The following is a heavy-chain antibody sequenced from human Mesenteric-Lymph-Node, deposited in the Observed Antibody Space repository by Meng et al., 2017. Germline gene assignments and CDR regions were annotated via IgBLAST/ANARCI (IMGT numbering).Heavy chain of an antibody. Sequence: VALQGSGPGLVKPSPTLSLTGTGPGGSISSGDYYWSWIRQPPGKGLEWIGCIYYSGSTYYNPSLKSRVTISVDTSKNQFSLKLSSVTAADTAVYYCARGPSRWLQFSFDYWGQGTLVTVSS. CDR1: GGSISSGDYY. CDR2: IYYSGST. V-gene: IGHV4-30-4*01. D-gene: IGHD5-24*01. CDR3: ARGPSRWLQFSFDY. J-gene: IGHJ4*02.